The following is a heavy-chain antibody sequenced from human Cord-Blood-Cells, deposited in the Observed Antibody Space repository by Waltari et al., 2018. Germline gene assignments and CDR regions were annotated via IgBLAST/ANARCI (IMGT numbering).Heavy chain of an antibody. CDR2: ISSNGGST. V-gene: IGHV3-64D*09. CDR1: GFTFSSYA. CDR3: VKADDYDY. D-gene: IGHD4-17*01. Sequence: EVQLVESGGDLVQPGGSLRLSCSASGFTFSSYAMHWVRQAPGKGLECVSAISSNGGSTYYADSVKGRFTISRDNSKNTLYLQMSSLRAEDTAVYYCVKADDYDYWGQGTLVTVSS. J-gene: IGHJ4*02.